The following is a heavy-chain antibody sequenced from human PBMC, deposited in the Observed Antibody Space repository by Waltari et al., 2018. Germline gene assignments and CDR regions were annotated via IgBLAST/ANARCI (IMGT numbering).Heavy chain of an antibody. Sequence: QVQLVESGGGVVQPGGSLRLSCAASGFTFSSYGMHWVRQAPGKGLEWVAFIRYDGSNKYYADSVKGRFTISRDNSKNTLYLQMNSLRAEDTAVYYCAKENWFDPWGQGTLVTVSS. V-gene: IGHV3-30*02. CDR2: IRYDGSNK. J-gene: IGHJ5*02. CDR1: GFTFSSYG. CDR3: AKENWFDP.